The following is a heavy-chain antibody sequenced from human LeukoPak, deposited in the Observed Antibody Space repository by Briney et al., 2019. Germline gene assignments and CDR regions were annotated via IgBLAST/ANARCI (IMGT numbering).Heavy chain of an antibody. CDR3: ARVKYYDFWSGYYPTDFDY. CDR2: INHSGST. V-gene: IGHV4-39*07. Sequence: SETLSLTCTVSGGSISSGGYYWSWIRQPPGKGLEWIGEINHSGSTNYNPSLKSRVTISVDTSKNQFSLKLSSVTAADTAVYYCARVKYYDFWSGYYPTDFDYWGQGTLVTVSS. CDR1: GGSISSGGYY. J-gene: IGHJ4*02. D-gene: IGHD3-3*01.